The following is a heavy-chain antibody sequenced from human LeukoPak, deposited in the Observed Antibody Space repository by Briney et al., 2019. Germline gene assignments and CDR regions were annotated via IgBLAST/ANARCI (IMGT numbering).Heavy chain of an antibody. CDR2: ISVYNGNT. CDR1: GYRVTTYG. Sequence: ASVKVSGKASGYRVTTYGISWVRQAPGLGLEWMGWISVYNGNTNYAQNLQGRVTMTTDTSTSTAYMELRSLRYDDTAVYYCARDMIAARPGWFDPWGQGTLVTVSS. CDR3: ARDMIAARPGWFDP. V-gene: IGHV1-18*01. D-gene: IGHD6-6*01. J-gene: IGHJ5*02.